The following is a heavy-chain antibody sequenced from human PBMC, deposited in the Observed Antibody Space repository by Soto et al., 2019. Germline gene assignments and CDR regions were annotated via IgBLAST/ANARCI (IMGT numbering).Heavy chain of an antibody. V-gene: IGHV3-7*03. CDR3: ARGQTYSPNWFDP. J-gene: IGHJ5*02. CDR1: GFTFIGYC. CDR2: IKQDGSAK. Sequence: RARRASCSASGFTFIGYCMKWVSQPPGKGLEWVANIKQDGSAKYYVDSAKGRFTISKDNAKNSVYLQMNSLRAEDTAVYYCARGQTYSPNWFDPWGQGTLVTVSS. D-gene: IGHD2-15*01.